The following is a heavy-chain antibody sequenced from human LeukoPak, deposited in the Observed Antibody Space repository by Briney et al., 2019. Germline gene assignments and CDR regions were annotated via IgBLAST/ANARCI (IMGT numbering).Heavy chain of an antibody. J-gene: IGHJ4*02. V-gene: IGHV4-34*01. CDR2: ISHTRST. Sequence: SETLSLTCAVYGGSFSGYYWSWIRQPPGKGLEWIGEISHTRSTKYNPSLKSRVTISGDTSKNEFSLKLSSVTAADTAVYYCASRNYDILTGSNDYWGQGTLVTVSS. CDR1: GGSFSGYY. CDR3: ASRNYDILTGSNDY. D-gene: IGHD3-9*01.